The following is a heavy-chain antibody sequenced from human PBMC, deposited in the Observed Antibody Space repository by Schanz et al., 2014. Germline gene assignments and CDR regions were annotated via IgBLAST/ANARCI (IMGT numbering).Heavy chain of an antibody. D-gene: IGHD3-3*01. CDR1: GFSFSSYA. CDR3: VRDSFFAFDY. CDR2: IGVDGTTT. J-gene: IGHJ4*02. Sequence: EVQLVESGGGLVQPGGSLRLSCAASGFSFSSYAMGWVRQARGKGLEWVSVIGVDGTTTYYADSVKGRFTMSRDNAKNSVFLQMNSLRAEDTAVYYCVRDSFFAFDYWGQGTLVTVSS. V-gene: IGHV3-23*04.